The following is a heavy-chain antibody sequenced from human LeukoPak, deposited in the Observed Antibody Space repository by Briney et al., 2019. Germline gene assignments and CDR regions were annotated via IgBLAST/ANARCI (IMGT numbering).Heavy chain of an antibody. J-gene: IGHJ3*02. Sequence: PGGSLRLSCAASGFTFRKYWLHWVRQAPGKGLVWVSRINPDDGSTSYADSVKGRFTISRDNSKNTLYLQMNSLRAEDTAVYYCAKGDPSGSYRGRNAFDIWGQGTMVTVSS. CDR2: INPDDGST. D-gene: IGHD1-26*01. CDR3: AKGDPSGSYRGRNAFDI. V-gene: IGHV3-74*01. CDR1: GFTFRKYW.